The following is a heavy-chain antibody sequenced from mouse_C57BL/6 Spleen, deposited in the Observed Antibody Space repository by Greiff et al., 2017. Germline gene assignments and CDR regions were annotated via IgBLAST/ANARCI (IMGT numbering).Heavy chain of an antibody. CDR2: IYPRSGNT. CDR1: GYTFTSYG. V-gene: IGHV1-81*01. Sequence: QVQLQQSGAELARPGASVKLSCKASGYTFTSYGISWVKQRTGQGLEWIGEIYPRSGNTYYNEKFKGKATLTADKSSSTAYMELRSLTSEDSAVYFCAISLFAYWGQGTLVTVSA. J-gene: IGHJ3*01. CDR3: AISLFAY.